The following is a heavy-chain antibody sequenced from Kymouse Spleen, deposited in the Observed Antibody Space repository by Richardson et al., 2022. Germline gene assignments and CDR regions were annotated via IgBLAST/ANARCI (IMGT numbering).Heavy chain of an antibody. V-gene: IGHV3-30*18. CDR1: GFTFSSYG. CDR2: ISYDGSNK. J-gene: IGHJ4*02. D-gene: IGHD1-7*01. CDR3: AKDRTGTPFDY. Sequence: QVQLVESGGGVVQPGRSLRLSCAASGFTFSSYGMHWVRQAPGKGLEWVAVISYDGSNKYYADSVKGRFTISRDNSKNTLYLQMNSLRAEDTAVYYCAKDRTGTPFDYWGQGTLVTVSS.